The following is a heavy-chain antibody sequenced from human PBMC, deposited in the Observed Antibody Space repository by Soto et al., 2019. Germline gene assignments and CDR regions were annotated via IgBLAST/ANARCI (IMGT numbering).Heavy chain of an antibody. CDR3: GAFRSGYYQTDAFDI. CDR2: FYYSGST. CDR1: GGSISSSSYY. D-gene: IGHD3-22*01. Sequence: PSETLSLTCIVSGGSISSSSYYWGWIRQPPGKGLEWIGNFYYSGSTYYNPSLKSRVTISVDTSKNQFSLKLSSVTAADTAMYYCGAFRSGYYQTDAFDIWGQGTMVT. J-gene: IGHJ3*02. V-gene: IGHV4-39*01.